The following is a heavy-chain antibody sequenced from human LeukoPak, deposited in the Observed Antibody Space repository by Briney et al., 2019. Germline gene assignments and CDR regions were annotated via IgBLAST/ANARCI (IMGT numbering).Heavy chain of an antibody. Sequence: NSSETLSLTCTVSGGSITTYYWGWIRQPAGKGLEWIGHIYTSGSTTYNPSLKSRVTMSVDTSKNQFSLNLSSVTAADTAVYYCARDLLGYFDSSGYLYSFDYWGQGTLVTVSS. D-gene: IGHD3-22*01. CDR2: IYTSGST. J-gene: IGHJ4*02. V-gene: IGHV4-4*07. CDR1: GGSITTYY. CDR3: ARDLLGYFDSSGYLYSFDY.